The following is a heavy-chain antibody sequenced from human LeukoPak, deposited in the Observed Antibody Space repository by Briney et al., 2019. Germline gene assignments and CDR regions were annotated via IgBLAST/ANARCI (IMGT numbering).Heavy chain of an antibody. CDR3: AGDRNDYGDYVPLGDYYYGMDV. J-gene: IGHJ6*02. Sequence: PGRSLRLSCAASGFTFSSYAMHWVRQAPGKGLEWVAVISYDGSNKYYADSVKGRFTISRDNSKNTLYLQMNSLRAEDTAVYYCAGDRNDYGDYVPLGDYYYGMDVWGQGTTVTVSS. CDR2: ISYDGSNK. CDR1: GFTFSSYA. V-gene: IGHV3-30-3*01. D-gene: IGHD4-17*01.